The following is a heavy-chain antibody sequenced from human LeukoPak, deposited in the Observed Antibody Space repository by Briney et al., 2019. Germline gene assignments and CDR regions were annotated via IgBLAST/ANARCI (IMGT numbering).Heavy chain of an antibody. J-gene: IGHJ3*02. Sequence: PSQTLSLTCTVSGGSISSGGYYWSWIRQHPGKGLEWIGYIYYSGSTYYNPSLKSRVTISVDTSKNQFSLKLSSVTAADTAVYYCARGDYDISVPFDIWGQGTMVTVSS. V-gene: IGHV4-31*03. CDR1: GGSISSGGYY. CDR2: IYYSGST. CDR3: ARGDYDISVPFDI. D-gene: IGHD3-9*01.